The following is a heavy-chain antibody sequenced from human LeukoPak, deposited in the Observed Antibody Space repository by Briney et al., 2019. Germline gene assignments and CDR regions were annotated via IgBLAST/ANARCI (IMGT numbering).Heavy chain of an antibody. D-gene: IGHD3-10*01. CDR3: ARGLLPPSRYYGSGSPPAY. CDR2: IYYSGST. V-gene: IGHV4-39*02. J-gene: IGHJ4*02. CDR1: GGSVSSSGNY. Sequence: SETLSLTCTVSGGSVSSSGNYWAWIRQPPGKGLEYIGNIYYSGSTYYNPSLKSRFTISEDTSKNQFSLKLSSVTAADTAVYYCARGLLPPSRYYGSGSPPAYWGQGTLVTVSS.